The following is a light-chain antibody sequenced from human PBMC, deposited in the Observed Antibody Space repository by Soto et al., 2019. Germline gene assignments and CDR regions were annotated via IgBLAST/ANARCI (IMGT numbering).Light chain of an antibody. Sequence: QSVLTQPPSASGSPGQSVTISCTGTSSDVGGYNYVSWYQQHPGKAPKPVIYEVSKRPSGVPDRFSGSKSGNTASLTVSGLQAEDEADYYCSSYAGSNNLVFGGGTQLTVL. J-gene: IGLJ2*01. CDR3: SSYAGSNNLV. V-gene: IGLV2-8*01. CDR1: SSDVGGYNY. CDR2: EVS.